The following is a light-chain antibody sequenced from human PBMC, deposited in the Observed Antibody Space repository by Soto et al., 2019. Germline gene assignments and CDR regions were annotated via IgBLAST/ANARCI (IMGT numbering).Light chain of an antibody. CDR3: QQRYSLPNT. CDR1: QSVGTY. CDR2: AAS. J-gene: IGKJ2*01. V-gene: IGKV3-11*01. Sequence: EIVLTQSPATLSLSPGERATLSCRTSQSVGTYLAWYQHNPGQAPRLLIYAASNMPTGIPARFSGSGSGTDFTLTISSPQPEDFAVYYCQQRYSLPNTFGQGTKLEIK.